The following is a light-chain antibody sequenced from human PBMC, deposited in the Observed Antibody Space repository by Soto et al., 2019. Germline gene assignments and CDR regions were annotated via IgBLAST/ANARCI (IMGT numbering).Light chain of an antibody. V-gene: IGLV4-60*02. CDR3: ETWYSNTHKV. J-gene: IGLJ3*02. Sequence: QPVLTQSSSASASLGSSVKLTCILSRGHNTYIIAWHQQQPGKAPRFLMTLDRSGSYNRGSGVPDRFSGSSSGADRYLTISNLQFEDEGDYYCETWYSNTHKVFGGGTKLTVL. CDR2: LDRSGSY. CDR1: RGHNTYI.